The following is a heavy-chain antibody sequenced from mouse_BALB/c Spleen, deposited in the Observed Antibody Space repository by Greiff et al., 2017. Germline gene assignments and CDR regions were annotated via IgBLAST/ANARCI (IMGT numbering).Heavy chain of an antibody. J-gene: IGHJ4*01. Sequence: VQLQQSGPELVKPGASVKISCKASGYAFSSSWMNWVKQRPGQGLEWIGRIYPGDGDTNYNGKFKGKATLTADKSSSTAYMQLSSLTSVDSAVYFCAPEWGKGEMDYWGQGTSVTVSS. CDR2: IYPGDGDT. CDR1: GYAFSSSW. CDR3: APEWGKGEMDY. V-gene: IGHV1-82*01. D-gene: IGHD1-3*01.